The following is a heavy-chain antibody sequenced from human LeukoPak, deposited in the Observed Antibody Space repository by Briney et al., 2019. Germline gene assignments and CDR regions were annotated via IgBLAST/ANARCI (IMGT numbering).Heavy chain of an antibody. J-gene: IGHJ4*02. CDR1: GFTFSSYG. CDR2: ISYDGSNK. V-gene: IGHV3-30*18. D-gene: IGHD3-22*01. Sequence: GGSLRLSCAASGFTFSSYGMHWVRQAPGKGLEWVSFISYDGSNKYYADSVKGRFTISRDNSKNTLYLQMNSLRAEDTAVYYCAKDRMPFYYDSSTYYKGPFDYWGQGTLVTVSS. CDR3: AKDRMPFYYDSSTYYKGPFDY.